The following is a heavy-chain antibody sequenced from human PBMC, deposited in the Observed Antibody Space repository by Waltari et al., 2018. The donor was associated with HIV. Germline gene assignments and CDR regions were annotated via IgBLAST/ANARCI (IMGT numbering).Heavy chain of an antibody. J-gene: IGHJ5*02. V-gene: IGHV4-39*07. CDR1: GGSISSSSYY. D-gene: IGHD6-13*01. CDR2: IYYSGRT. CDR3: ARVGAAAWGP. Sequence: QLQLQESGPGLVKPSETLSLTCTVSGGSISSSSYYWGWIRQPPGKGLEWIGSIYYSGRTYYNPSLKSRVTISVDTSKNQFSLKLSSVTAADTAVYYCARVGAAAWGPWGQGTLVTVSS.